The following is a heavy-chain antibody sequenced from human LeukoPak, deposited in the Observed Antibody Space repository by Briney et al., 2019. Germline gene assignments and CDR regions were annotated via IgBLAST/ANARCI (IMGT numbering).Heavy chain of an antibody. CDR1: GFTVSSNY. V-gene: IGHV3-53*01. J-gene: IGHJ4*02. D-gene: IGHD3-22*01. Sequence: GGSLRLSCAASGFTVSSNYMSWVRQAPGKGLEWVSTIYTGGNTYYAASVKGRFTVSRDFSKNTVFLHMNSLRAEDTAIYYCARGDDSGYYDYFDYWGQGALVTVSS. CDR2: IYTGGNT. CDR3: ARGDDSGYYDYFDY.